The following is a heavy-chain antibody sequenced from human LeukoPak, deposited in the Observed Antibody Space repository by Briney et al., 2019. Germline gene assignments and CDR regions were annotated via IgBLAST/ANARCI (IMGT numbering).Heavy chain of an antibody. CDR1: GFIFSSFA. CDR3: AKQGGSYRYFDS. Sequence: PGGSLRPSCAASGFIFSSFAMNWVRQSPGKGLEWVSSIGVSDGTTYYAESVRGRFTISRDNSKNTLFLQVNSLRVEDTAVYYCAKQGGSYRYFDSWGQGTLVTVSS. CDR2: IGVSDGTT. J-gene: IGHJ4*02. V-gene: IGHV3-23*01. D-gene: IGHD1-26*01.